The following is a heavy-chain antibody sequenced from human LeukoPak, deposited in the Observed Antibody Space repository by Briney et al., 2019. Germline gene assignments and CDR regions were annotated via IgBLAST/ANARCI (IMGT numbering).Heavy chain of an antibody. D-gene: IGHD3-9*01. CDR3: AMRTVLRYFDWFLPLYYFDY. CDR1: GGSISSGGYY. J-gene: IGHJ4*02. CDR2: IYYSGST. Sequence: SETLSLTCTVSGGSISSGGYYWSWIRQHPGKGLEWIGYIYYSGSTYYNPSLKSRVTISVDTSKNQFSLKLSSVTAADTAVYYCAMRTVLRYFDWFLPLYYFDYWGQGTLVTVSS. V-gene: IGHV4-31*03.